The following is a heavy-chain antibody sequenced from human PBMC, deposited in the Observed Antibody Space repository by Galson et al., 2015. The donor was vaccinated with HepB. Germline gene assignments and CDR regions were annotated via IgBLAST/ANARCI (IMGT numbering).Heavy chain of an antibody. CDR2: ISYDGSNK. CDR1: GFTFSSYA. J-gene: IGHJ6*02. D-gene: IGHD7-27*01. V-gene: IGHV3-30*04. CDR3: ARDRLPSRFLNSGYYYGMDV. Sequence: SLRLSCAASGFTFSSYAMHWVRQAPGKGLEWVAVISYDGSNKYYADSVKGRFTISRDNSKNTLYLQMNSLRAEDTAVYYCARDRLPSRFLNSGYYYGMDVWGQGTTVTVSS.